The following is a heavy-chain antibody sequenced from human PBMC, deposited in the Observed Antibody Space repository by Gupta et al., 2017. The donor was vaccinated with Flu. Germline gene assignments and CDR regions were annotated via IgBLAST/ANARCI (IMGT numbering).Heavy chain of an antibody. Sequence: QAPGKGLEWVAVISYDGSNKYYADSVKGRFTISRDNSKNTLYLQMNSLRAEDTAVYYCARGQTTVTTSWFDPWGQGTLVTVSS. CDR3: ARGQTTVTTSWFDP. CDR2: ISYDGSNK. J-gene: IGHJ5*02. V-gene: IGHV3-30-3*01. D-gene: IGHD4-4*01.